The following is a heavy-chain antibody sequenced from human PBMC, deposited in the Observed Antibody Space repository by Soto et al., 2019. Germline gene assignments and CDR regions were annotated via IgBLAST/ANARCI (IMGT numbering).Heavy chain of an antibody. CDR2: IYYSGST. CDR1: SGSISSGGSY. CDR3: ATGGPQTTAMNY. Sequence: PSETLSLTCTVSSGSISSGGSYWSWIRQHPGKGLEWIGYIYYSGSTYYNPSLKSRVTISVDTSKNQFSLELSSVTAADTAVYYCATGGPQTTAMNYWGQGTLDTVSS. V-gene: IGHV4-31*03. J-gene: IGHJ4*02. D-gene: IGHD5-18*01.